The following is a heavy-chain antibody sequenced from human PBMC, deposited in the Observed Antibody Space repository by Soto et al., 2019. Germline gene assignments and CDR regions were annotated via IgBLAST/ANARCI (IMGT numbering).Heavy chain of an antibody. V-gene: IGHV3-23*01. J-gene: IGHJ4*02. Sequence: EVQLLESGGGLVQPGGSLRLSCAASGFTFSSYAMSWVRQAPGKGLEWVSAISGSGGSTYYADSVKGRFTISRDNSKNTLYLQRNSLRAEDTAVYYCAKGGIQLWLRPFYFDYWGQGTLVTVSS. CDR1: GFTFSSYA. D-gene: IGHD5-18*01. CDR2: ISGSGGST. CDR3: AKGGIQLWLRPFYFDY.